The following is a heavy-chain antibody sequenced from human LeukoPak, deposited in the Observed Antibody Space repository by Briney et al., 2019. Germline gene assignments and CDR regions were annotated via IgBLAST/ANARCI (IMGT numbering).Heavy chain of an antibody. CDR1: GYTFTGYF. Sequence: ASVKVSCKASGYTFTGYFMHWVRQAPGQGLEWMGRINPNSGGTNYAQQFQGRVTMTSDTAISTAYMELSRLRSDDTAVYYCARDIGGIAAREYWGQGTLVTVSS. D-gene: IGHD6-6*01. J-gene: IGHJ4*02. V-gene: IGHV1-2*06. CDR2: INPNSGGT. CDR3: ARDIGGIAAREY.